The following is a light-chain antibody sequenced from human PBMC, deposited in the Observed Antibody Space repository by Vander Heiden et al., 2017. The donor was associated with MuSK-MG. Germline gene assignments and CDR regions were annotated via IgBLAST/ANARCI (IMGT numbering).Light chain of an antibody. Sequence: EVVLTQSPGPLSLSQGDRATLSCRASQSVSSTYVARYQQRPGQAPRLHSYGASSRATGIPDMFSGGGSGTDFTLTTTRLEPEDFAVYYCQQYGSSPDTFGGGTKVEIK. CDR3: QQYGSSPDT. CDR2: GAS. CDR1: QSVSSTY. J-gene: IGKJ4*01. V-gene: IGKV3-20*01.